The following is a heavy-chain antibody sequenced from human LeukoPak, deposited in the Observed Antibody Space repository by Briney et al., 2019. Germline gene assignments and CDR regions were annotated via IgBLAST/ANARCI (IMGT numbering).Heavy chain of an antibody. CDR1: GFTFSSYG. J-gene: IGHJ4*02. CDR2: IRYDGSNK. D-gene: IGHD2-2*01. Sequence: GGSLRLSCAASGFTFSSYGMHWVRQAPGKGLEWVAFIRYDGSNKYYADSVKGRFTISRDNSKNTLYLQMNSLRAEDTAVYYCAKDSSKYQLPLFDYWGQGTLVTVSS. CDR3: AKDSSKYQLPLFDY. V-gene: IGHV3-30*02.